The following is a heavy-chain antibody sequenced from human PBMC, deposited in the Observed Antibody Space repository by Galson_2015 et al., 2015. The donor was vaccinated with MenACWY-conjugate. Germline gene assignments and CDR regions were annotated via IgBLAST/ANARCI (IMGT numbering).Heavy chain of an antibody. CDR1: GGSIHRYY. CDR3: ARGVNLASMAGY. CDR2: MYYSGSA. V-gene: IGHV4-59*01. D-gene: IGHD3-3*02. Sequence: LSLTCTVSGGSIHRYYWSWIRQPPGRGLEWIGYMYYSGSANYNPSLKSRVTISVDTSKNQFSLTMTSVTAADAAVYYCARGVNLASMAGYWGQGTLVTVSS. J-gene: IGHJ4*02.